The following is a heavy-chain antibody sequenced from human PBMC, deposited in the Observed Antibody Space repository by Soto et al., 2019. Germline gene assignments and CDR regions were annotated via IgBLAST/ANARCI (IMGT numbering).Heavy chain of an antibody. J-gene: IGHJ4*02. CDR1: GFTFSSYG. D-gene: IGHD2-15*01. Sequence: QVQLVESGGGVVQPGRSLRLSCAASGFTFSSYGMHWVRQAPGKGLEWVAVISYDGSNKYYADSVKGRFTISRDNSKNTLYLQMNSLRAEDTAVYYCAKDSFHGSGKLYCSGGSCYSWYFDYWGQGTLVTVSS. V-gene: IGHV3-30*18. CDR2: ISYDGSNK. CDR3: AKDSFHGSGKLYCSGGSCYSWYFDY.